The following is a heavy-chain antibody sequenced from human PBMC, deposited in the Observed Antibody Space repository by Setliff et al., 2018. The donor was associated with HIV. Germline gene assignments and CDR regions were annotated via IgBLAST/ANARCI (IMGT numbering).Heavy chain of an antibody. CDR2: MNPNTGKT. CDR1: GYTFTNYD. J-gene: IGHJ1*01. D-gene: IGHD3-16*01. Sequence: ASVKVSCKTSGYTFTNYDINWVRQATGQGLELMGWMNPNTGKTVYAQKFQGRVTMTNNASISTAYMELSSLRSEDTAVYYCARGRSRGEVHRDHGYFQHWGQGSLVTVSS. CDR3: ARGRSRGEVHRDHGYFQH. V-gene: IGHV1-8*02.